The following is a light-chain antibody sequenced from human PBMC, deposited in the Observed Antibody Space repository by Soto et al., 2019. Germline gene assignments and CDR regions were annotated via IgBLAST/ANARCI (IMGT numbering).Light chain of an antibody. CDR1: QSISSW. CDR2: KAS. V-gene: IGKV1-5*03. Sequence: DIQMTQSPSTLSASVGDRVTITCRASQSISSWLAWYQQKPGKAPNLLIYKASSLKSGVPSRFSGSGSGTEFTLTISSLQPDDFAPSYCQQYNSSPLTFGGGTKVAIK. J-gene: IGKJ4*01. CDR3: QQYNSSPLT.